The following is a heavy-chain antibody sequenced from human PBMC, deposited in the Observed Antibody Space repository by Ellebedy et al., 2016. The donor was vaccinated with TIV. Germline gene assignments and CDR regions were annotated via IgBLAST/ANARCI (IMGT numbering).Heavy chain of an antibody. D-gene: IGHD2-15*01. Sequence: MPSETLSLTCTVSGGXFSSYYXSWILQPPGKVLEWIGYISYSGTTNYNPSLKSRVTISVDTSRNHFSLRLSSVTAADTAVYYCARAHRGVDANNNWFDPWGQGTLVTVSS. CDR1: GGXFSSYY. V-gene: IGHV4-59*01. CDR3: ARAHRGVDANNNWFDP. CDR2: ISYSGTT. J-gene: IGHJ5*02.